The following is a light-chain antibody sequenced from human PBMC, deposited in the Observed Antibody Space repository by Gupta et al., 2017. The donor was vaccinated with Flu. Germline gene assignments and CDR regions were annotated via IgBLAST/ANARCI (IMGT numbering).Light chain of an antibody. V-gene: IGLV2-23*02. CDR1: TSEVGSYNL. CDR3: CSYAGSSTLV. CDR2: EVT. Sequence: ITISCTGSTSEVGSYNLVSWSHQHPGKALKVMIYEVTKRPAGVSNRFSGSKSGNTASLTISGRQAEDEDYYYCCSYAGSSTLVFGGGTKVTVL. J-gene: IGLJ3*02.